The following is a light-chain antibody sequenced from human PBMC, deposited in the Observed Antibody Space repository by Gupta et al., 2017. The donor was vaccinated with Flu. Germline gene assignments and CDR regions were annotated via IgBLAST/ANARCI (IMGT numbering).Light chain of an antibody. Sequence: DIQMTQSPSSLSAAVGDRVTITCQTSQDISNYLNWYLQKPGKAPKLLSYDASNLETGVPSRFSGSGSGTDFTFTISSLQPEDIATYYCQQYDNLPLYSFGQGTKLEIK. V-gene: IGKV1-33*01. CDR1: QDISNY. CDR2: DAS. CDR3: QQYDNLPLYS. J-gene: IGKJ2*03.